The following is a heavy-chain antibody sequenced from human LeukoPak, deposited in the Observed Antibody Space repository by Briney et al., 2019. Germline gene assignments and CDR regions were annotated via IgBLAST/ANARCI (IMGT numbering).Heavy chain of an antibody. CDR3: ARFRDSSGYCYYYYGMDV. J-gene: IGHJ6*02. CDR1: GFTVSSNY. V-gene: IGHV3-66*01. CDR2: IYSGGST. Sequence: GGSLRLSCAASGFTVSSNYMSWVRQAPGKGLEWVSVIYSGGSTYYADSVKGRFTISRDNSKNTLYLQMNSLRAEDTAVYYCARFRDSSGYCYYYYGMDVWGQGTTVTVSS. D-gene: IGHD3-22*01.